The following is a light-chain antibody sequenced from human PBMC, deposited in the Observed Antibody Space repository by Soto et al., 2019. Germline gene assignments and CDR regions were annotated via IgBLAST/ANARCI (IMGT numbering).Light chain of an antibody. V-gene: IGKV2-28*01. CDR2: FGS. J-gene: IGKJ5*01. CDR1: QSLLHSHGYNY. Sequence: DIVMTQFPLSLPVTPGEPASISCKSSQSLLHSHGYNYMDGYLQRPGQSPKLVIYFGSFRAYGIHYRFRDRGSGTNFTLSISRVEPEAFGVYYCMQDVQTPITFGPGTRLEI. CDR3: MQDVQTPIT.